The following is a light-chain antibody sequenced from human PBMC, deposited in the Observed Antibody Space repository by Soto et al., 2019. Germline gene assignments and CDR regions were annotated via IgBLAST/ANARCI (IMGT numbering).Light chain of an antibody. CDR1: SDEVGSFPL. CDR2: EGI. V-gene: IGLV2-23*03. Sequence: QSALTQPASVSGSPGQSITISCTRTSDEVGSFPLVSLYQQHPGKAPRLIIYEGIKRPSGVSDRFSGSKSPNSASLTISGVQAEDEADYYPCSFAPGVNFQVLFGAGTKLTVL. J-gene: IGLJ2*01. CDR3: CSFAPGVNFQVL.